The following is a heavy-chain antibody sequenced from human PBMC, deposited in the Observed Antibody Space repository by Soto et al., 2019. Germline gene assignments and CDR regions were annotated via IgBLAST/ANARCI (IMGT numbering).Heavy chain of an antibody. CDR1: GGSISSYY. CDR3: ARRTVTTFGYSYYYMDV. D-gene: IGHD4-17*01. Sequence: SETLSLTCTVSGGSISSYYWSWIRQPPGKGLEWVGYIYYNGSTNYNPSLKSRVTISVDTSKNQFSLKLSSVTAADTAGYYCARRTVTTFGYSYYYMDVWGKGTTVTVSS. CDR2: IYYNGST. J-gene: IGHJ6*03. V-gene: IGHV4-59*08.